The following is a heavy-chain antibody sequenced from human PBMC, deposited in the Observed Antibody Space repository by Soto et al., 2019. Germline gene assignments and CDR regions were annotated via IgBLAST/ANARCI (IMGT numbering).Heavy chain of an antibody. J-gene: IGHJ4*02. CDR3: ATSPAVNTDY. Sequence: ASVKVACKASGCTFSSYSISWMRQAPGQGLEWMGGIIPIFGTANYAQKFQGRVTITADESTSAAYMELSSLRSEDTAVYFCATSPAVNTDYWGQGTLVTVSS. CDR2: IIPIFGTA. D-gene: IGHD5-18*01. CDR1: GCTFSSYS. V-gene: IGHV1-69*13.